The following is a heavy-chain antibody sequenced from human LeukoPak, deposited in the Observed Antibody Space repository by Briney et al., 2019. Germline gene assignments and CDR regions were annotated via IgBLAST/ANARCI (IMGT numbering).Heavy chain of an antibody. V-gene: IGHV1-2*02. Sequence: GASVKVSCKASGYTFTGYYMHWVRQAPGQGLEWMGWINPNSGGTNYAQKFQGRVTMTRDTSISTAYMELSRLRSDDTAVYYCANFIAVAGLNDAFDIWGQGTMVTVSS. CDR3: ANFIAVAGLNDAFDI. D-gene: IGHD6-19*01. J-gene: IGHJ3*02. CDR1: GYTFTGYY. CDR2: INPNSGGT.